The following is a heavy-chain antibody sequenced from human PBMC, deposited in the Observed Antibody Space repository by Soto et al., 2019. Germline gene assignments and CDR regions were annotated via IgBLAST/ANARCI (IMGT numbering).Heavy chain of an antibody. CDR2: IYYSGST. D-gene: IGHD6-6*01. CDR1: GGSISSSSYY. J-gene: IGHJ6*02. CDR3: ARVSSSQRYYYYGMDV. V-gene: IGHV4-39*01. Sequence: SETLSLTCTVSGGSISSSSYYWGWILQPPWKGLEWIGSIYYSGSTYYNPSLKIRVTISVDTSKNQFSLKLSSVTAAEKAVYYCARVSSSQRYYYYGMDVWGQGTTVTVSS.